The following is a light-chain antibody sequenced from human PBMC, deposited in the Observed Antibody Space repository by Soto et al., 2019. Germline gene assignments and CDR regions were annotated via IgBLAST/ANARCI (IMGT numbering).Light chain of an antibody. J-gene: IGLJ1*01. CDR2: DVS. Sequence: QSALTQPASVSGSPGQSITISCTGTSSDVGGYNYVSWYQQHPGKAPKLMIYDVSNRLSGVSNRFSGSKSGNTASLSISGLQAEDEADYYCSSYTSSSTLYVFRTGTKLTVL. CDR1: SSDVGGYNY. V-gene: IGLV2-14*01. CDR3: SSYTSSSTLYV.